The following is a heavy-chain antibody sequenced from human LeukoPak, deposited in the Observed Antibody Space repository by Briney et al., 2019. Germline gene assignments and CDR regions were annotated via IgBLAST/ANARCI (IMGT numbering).Heavy chain of an antibody. V-gene: IGHV4-39*01. Sequence: SETLSLTCTVSGGSISTSTYYWGWVRQSPGKGLEWIGTIYYSGSTYYNPSLKSRVTISVDTSKNQFSLKLSSVTAADTAVYYCARQSGSGSYSDYWGQGTLVTVSS. CDR2: IYYSGST. J-gene: IGHJ4*02. D-gene: IGHD3-10*01. CDR3: ARQSGSGSYSDY. CDR1: GGSISTSTYY.